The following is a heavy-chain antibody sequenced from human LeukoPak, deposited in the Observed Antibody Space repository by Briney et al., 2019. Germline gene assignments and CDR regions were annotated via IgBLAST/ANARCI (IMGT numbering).Heavy chain of an antibody. Sequence: GGSLRLSCAASGFTFSNAWMSWVRQAPGKGLEWVGRIKSKTDGGTTDYAAPVKGRFTISRDDSKNTLYLQMNSLKTEGTAVYYCTTDQYYYDSSGYVAIDYWGQGTLVTVSS. CDR3: TTDQYYYDSSGYVAIDY. CDR1: GFTFSNAW. V-gene: IGHV3-15*01. D-gene: IGHD3-22*01. CDR2: IKSKTDGGTT. J-gene: IGHJ4*02.